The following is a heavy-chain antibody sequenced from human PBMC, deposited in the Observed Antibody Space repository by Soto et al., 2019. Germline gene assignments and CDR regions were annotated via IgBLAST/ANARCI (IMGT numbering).Heavy chain of an antibody. D-gene: IGHD3-9*01. Sequence: ASVKVSCKASGYTFTGYYMHWVRQAPGQGLEWMGWINPNSGGTNYAQKFQGRVTMTRDTSISTAYMELSRLRSDDTAVYYCARVRIPYFDWLFESSMDVWGQGTTVTVSS. CDR3: ARVRIPYFDWLFESSMDV. J-gene: IGHJ6*02. CDR2: INPNSGGT. CDR1: GYTFTGYY. V-gene: IGHV1-2*02.